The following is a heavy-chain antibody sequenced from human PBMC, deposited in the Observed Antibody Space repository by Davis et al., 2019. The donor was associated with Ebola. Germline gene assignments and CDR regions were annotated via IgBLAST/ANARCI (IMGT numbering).Heavy chain of an antibody. CDR1: GGSISSYY. Sequence: PSETLSLTCTVSGGSISSYYWSWIRQPPGKGLEWIGYIYYSGSTNYNPSLKSRVTISVDTSKSQFSLKLSSVTAADTAVYYCARNILTGYYPSPYNWFDPWGQGTLVTVSS. J-gene: IGHJ5*02. V-gene: IGHV4-59*01. CDR3: ARNILTGYYPSPYNWFDP. D-gene: IGHD3-9*01. CDR2: IYYSGST.